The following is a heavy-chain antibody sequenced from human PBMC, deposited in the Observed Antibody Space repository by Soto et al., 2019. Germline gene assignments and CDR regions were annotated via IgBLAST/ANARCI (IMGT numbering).Heavy chain of an antibody. D-gene: IGHD3-10*01. CDR2: IYYSGST. J-gene: IGHJ4*02. V-gene: IGHV4-59*08. CDR1: GGSISSYY. Sequence: QVQLQESGPGLVKPSETLSLTCTVSGGSISSYYWSWIRQPPGKGLEWIGYIYYSGSTNYNPSLTNRITISIDTAKNQLALKLNSMTAAATTVYYGARHNYGSGSPYFDSWGQGTLVTVSS. CDR3: ARHNYGSGSPYFDS.